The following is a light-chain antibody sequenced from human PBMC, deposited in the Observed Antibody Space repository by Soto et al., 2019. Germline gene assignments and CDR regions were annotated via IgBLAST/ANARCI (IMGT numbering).Light chain of an antibody. CDR3: QQYDSPPRT. Sequence: IVLTQSPGTLSLSPGERATLSCRASQSVNSNYLAWYQQKPGQGPRVLMYGASSRATGIPDRFSGSGSGTDFTLTINRLEPEDFAVYYCQQYDSPPRTFGQGTKVEIK. V-gene: IGKV3-20*01. J-gene: IGKJ1*01. CDR2: GAS. CDR1: QSVNSNY.